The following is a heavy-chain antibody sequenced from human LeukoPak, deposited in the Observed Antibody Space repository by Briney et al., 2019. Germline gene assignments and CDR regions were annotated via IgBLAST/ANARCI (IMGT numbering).Heavy chain of an antibody. J-gene: IGHJ4*02. CDR1: GFTFTGYY. Sequence: VASVRVSCKASGFTFTGYYIHWVRQAPGQGLEWMGWINPNSGVTNYAQKLQGRVTMTTDTSTSTAYMELRSLRSDDTAVYYCAREVRVHCSGGSCNTAFDYWGQGTLVTVSS. CDR2: INPNSGVT. D-gene: IGHD2-15*01. CDR3: AREVRVHCSGGSCNTAFDY. V-gene: IGHV1-2*02.